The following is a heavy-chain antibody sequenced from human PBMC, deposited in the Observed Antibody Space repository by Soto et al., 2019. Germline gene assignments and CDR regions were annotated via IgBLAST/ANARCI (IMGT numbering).Heavy chain of an antibody. J-gene: IGHJ5*02. V-gene: IGHV1-18*01. Sequence: ASVKVSCKASGYTFPSYGISWVRQAPGQGLEWMGWISAYNGNTNYAQKLQGRVTMTTDTSTSTAYMELRSLRSDDTAVYYCARDLCSGGSCYFNWFDPWGQGTLVNVSS. CDR1: GYTFPSYG. D-gene: IGHD2-15*01. CDR2: ISAYNGNT. CDR3: ARDLCSGGSCYFNWFDP.